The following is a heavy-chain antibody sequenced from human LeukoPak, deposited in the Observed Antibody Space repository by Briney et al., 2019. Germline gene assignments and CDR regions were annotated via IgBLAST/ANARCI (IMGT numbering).Heavy chain of an antibody. Sequence: GGSLRLSCATSGLTFTNYGMNWVRQAPGKGLEWVSYISNSAILYADSVKGRFTISRDNARNSLYLQMNSLRAEDTAVYYCAINGCYRGVCDFDIWGQGTMVTVSS. CDR2: ISNSAI. D-gene: IGHD2-21*01. CDR1: GLTFTNYG. V-gene: IGHV3-48*01. CDR3: AINGCYRGVCDFDI. J-gene: IGHJ3*02.